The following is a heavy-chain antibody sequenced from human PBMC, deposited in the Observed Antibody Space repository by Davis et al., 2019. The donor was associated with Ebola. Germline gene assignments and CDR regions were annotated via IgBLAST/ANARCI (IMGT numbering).Heavy chain of an antibody. CDR1: GFTFSSYA. CDR3: ARVGSSEGGLDY. CDR2: ISASGGGT. V-gene: IGHV3-23*01. D-gene: IGHD6-6*01. J-gene: IGHJ4*02. Sequence: GESLKISCAASGFTFSSYAMSWVRQAPEKGLEWVSAISASGGGTNYADSVKGRFTISRDNAKNSLYLQMNSLRAEDTAVYYCARVGSSEGGLDYWGQGTLVTVSS.